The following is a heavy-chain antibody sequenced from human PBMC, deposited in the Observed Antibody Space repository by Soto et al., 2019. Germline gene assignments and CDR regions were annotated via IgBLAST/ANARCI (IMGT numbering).Heavy chain of an antibody. CDR2: VYYSGNT. Sequence: QVQLQESGPGLVKPAETLSLTCTVSGGSLSSYYWPWIRQPPGKGLEWIGYVYYSGNTNYNPSLQIRVTISVDTSKKQFSLKLRSVTAAATAGYYCAKLPWADYGGTFDPWGQGTLVTVSS. D-gene: IGHD4-17*01. CDR3: AKLPWADYGGTFDP. V-gene: IGHV4-59*01. CDR1: GGSLSSYY. J-gene: IGHJ5*02.